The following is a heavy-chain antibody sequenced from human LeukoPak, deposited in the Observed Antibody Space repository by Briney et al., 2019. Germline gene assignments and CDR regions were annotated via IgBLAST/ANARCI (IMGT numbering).Heavy chain of an antibody. J-gene: IGHJ4*02. CDR2: IYYSGST. D-gene: IGHD4-11*01. CDR1: GGSISSSY. V-gene: IGHV4-59*08. CDR3: ARQGPLTTAVTTRTNPFDY. Sequence: SETLSLTCTVSGGSISSSYWSWIRQPPGKGLEWIGYIYYSGSTNYNPTLKSRVTISVDTSKNQFSLKLNSVTAADTAVYYCARQGPLTTAVTTRTNPFDYWGQGTLVTVSS.